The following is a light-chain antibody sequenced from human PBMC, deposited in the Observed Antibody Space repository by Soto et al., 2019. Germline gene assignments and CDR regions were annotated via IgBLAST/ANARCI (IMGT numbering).Light chain of an antibody. CDR2: STS. CDR1: QSLSVSY. Sequence: EIVLTQSPGTLSLSPGDRATLSCRASQSLSVSYIAWYQQKPGQAPRLLIYSTSTRAAGIPDRFTGRGSGTHFSLATSRLEPEDFAVYYCHQSGDSPQTFGQGTTVEV. J-gene: IGKJ1*01. V-gene: IGKV3-20*01. CDR3: HQSGDSPQT.